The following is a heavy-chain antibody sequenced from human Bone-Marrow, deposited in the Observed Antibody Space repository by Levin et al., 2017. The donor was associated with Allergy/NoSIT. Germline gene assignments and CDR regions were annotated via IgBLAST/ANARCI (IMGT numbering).Heavy chain of an antibody. Sequence: GESLKISCAASGFMFSSYAMTWVRQAPGKGLEWVSSVIDTEGFSTYYANSVKGRFTISRDNSKNTLYLQMDSLRADDTAVYYCARAGWYIDYWGRGTLVTVSS. CDR3: ARAGWYIDY. CDR1: GFMFSSYA. D-gene: IGHD6-19*01. V-gene: IGHV3-23*01. J-gene: IGHJ4*02. CDR2: VIDTEGFST.